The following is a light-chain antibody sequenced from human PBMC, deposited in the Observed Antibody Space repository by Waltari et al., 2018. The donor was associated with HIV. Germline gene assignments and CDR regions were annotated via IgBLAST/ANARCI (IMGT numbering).Light chain of an antibody. V-gene: IGLV3-19*01. CDR1: SLETYY. CDR2: GKN. Sequence: SSELTQDPTVSVALGHTVRITCQGDSLETYYANWYQQKPGQAPLLVMYGKNNRPAGIPDRFSGSSSGDRAYLTITGAQAGDEADYYGNSRGSVGHHVVFGGGTKLTVL. CDR3: NSRGSVGHHVV. J-gene: IGLJ2*01.